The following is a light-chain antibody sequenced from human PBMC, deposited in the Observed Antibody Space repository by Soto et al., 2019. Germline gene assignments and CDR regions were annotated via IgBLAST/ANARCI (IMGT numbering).Light chain of an antibody. CDR2: DAS. J-gene: IGKJ1*01. V-gene: IGKV1-13*02. Sequence: AIQLTQSPSSLSASVGDRVTITCRASQGISSYLAWYQQKPGKAPKFLIYDASSLESGVPSRFSGSGSGTEFTLTISSLQPDDFATYYCQQYNSYWTFGQGTKV. CDR1: QGISSY. CDR3: QQYNSYWT.